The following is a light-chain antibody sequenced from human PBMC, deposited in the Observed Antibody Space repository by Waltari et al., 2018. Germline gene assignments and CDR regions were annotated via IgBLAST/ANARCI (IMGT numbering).Light chain of an antibody. V-gene: IGLV3-1*01. J-gene: IGLJ1*01. CDR3: QAWDSTTAHYV. CDR2: QST. CDR1: KLGYKY. Sequence: SYELIQPPSVSVTPGQTASITCSGDKLGYKYVCWYQQKPGQSPVLVIYQSTKRPSGIPERFSGSNSANTATLTISGTQAVDEADYYCQAWDSTTAHYVFGTGTKVTVL.